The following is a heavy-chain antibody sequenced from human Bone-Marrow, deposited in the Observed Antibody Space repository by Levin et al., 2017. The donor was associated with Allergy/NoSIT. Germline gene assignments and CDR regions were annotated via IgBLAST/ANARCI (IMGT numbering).Heavy chain of an antibody. CDR1: GDSISSGSYC. CDR3: ANSGGSDAFDI. Sequence: SETLSLTCAVSGDSISSGSYCWSWIRQPPGTALEWIGYIFRSGSTYYNPSLKSRVTISIDKSKNQFSLNLNSVTTADTAVYYCANSGGSDAFDIWGHGTMVTVSS. J-gene: IGHJ3*02. CDR2: IFRSGST. D-gene: IGHD3-10*01. V-gene: IGHV4-30-2*01.